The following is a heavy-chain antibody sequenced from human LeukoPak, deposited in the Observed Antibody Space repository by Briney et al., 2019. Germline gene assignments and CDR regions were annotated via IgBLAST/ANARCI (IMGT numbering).Heavy chain of an antibody. Sequence: PLQTLSLTCAVSGGSISSGGYSWSWIRQPPGKGLEWIGYIYHSGSTYYNPSLKSRVTISVDRSKNQFSLKLSSVTAADTAVYYCARDGIYGDYGGVAFDIWGQGTMVTVSS. CDR2: IYHSGST. CDR3: ARDGIYGDYGGVAFDI. D-gene: IGHD4-17*01. CDR1: GGSISSGGYS. J-gene: IGHJ3*02. V-gene: IGHV4-30-2*01.